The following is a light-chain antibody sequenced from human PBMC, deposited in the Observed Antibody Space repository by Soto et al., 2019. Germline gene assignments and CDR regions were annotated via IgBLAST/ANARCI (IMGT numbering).Light chain of an antibody. CDR2: TAS. CDR3: QQLYSYPRT. Sequence: SFLSASVGDRVTVTCRASQGINSYLAWYQQKPGKAPKLLIYTASTLQSGVPSRFSGSGSGTEFTLTITSLQPEDFAAYYCQQLYSYPRTFGGGTKVDIK. V-gene: IGKV1-9*01. J-gene: IGKJ4*01. CDR1: QGINSY.